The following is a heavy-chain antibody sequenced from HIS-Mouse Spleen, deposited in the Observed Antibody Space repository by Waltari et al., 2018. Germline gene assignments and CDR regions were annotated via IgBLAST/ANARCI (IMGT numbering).Heavy chain of an antibody. CDR3: AREIPYSSSWYDWYFDL. D-gene: IGHD6-13*01. V-gene: IGHV4-39*07. CDR1: GGSISSSSYY. CDR2: IYYSRST. Sequence: QLQLQESGPGLVKPSETLSLTCTVSGGSISSSSYYWGWIRQPPGKGLEWIGGIYYSRSTSYNPSLKSRVTISVDTSKNQFSLKLSPVTAADTAVYYCAREIPYSSSWYDWYFDLWGRGTLVTVSS. J-gene: IGHJ2*01.